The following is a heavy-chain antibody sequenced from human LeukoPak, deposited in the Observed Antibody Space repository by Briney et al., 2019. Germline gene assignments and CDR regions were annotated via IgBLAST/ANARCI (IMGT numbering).Heavy chain of an antibody. CDR2: TSGSGSSSGVT. Sequence: GGSLRLSCAASGFTFSNHALSWVRQAPGKGLEWVSVTSGSGSSSGVTSYADSVKGRFTISRDNSKNSLYLQMNSLRAEDTAVYYCARDSYNGDYVPGYFQHWGQGTLVTVSS. J-gene: IGHJ1*01. V-gene: IGHV3-23*01. CDR1: GFTFSNHA. CDR3: ARDSYNGDYVPGYFQH. D-gene: IGHD4-17*01.